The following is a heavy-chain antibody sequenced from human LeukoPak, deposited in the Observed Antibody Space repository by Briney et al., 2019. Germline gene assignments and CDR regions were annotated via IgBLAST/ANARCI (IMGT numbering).Heavy chain of an antibody. V-gene: IGHV1-69*13. CDR3: ARDIMDIVVVPAATDYYYGMDV. Sequence: SVKVSCKASGGTFSSYAISWVRQAPGQGLEWMGGIIPIFGTANYAQKFQGRVTITADESTSTAYMELGSLRSEDTAVYYCARDIMDIVVVPAATDYYYGMDVWGQGTTVTVSS. CDR2: IIPIFGTA. D-gene: IGHD2-2*03. J-gene: IGHJ6*02. CDR1: GGTFSSYA.